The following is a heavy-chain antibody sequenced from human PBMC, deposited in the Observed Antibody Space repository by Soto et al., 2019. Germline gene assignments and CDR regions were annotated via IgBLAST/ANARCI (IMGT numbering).Heavy chain of an antibody. CDR2: VSGSGGTS. Sequence: EVQRLESGGGLVQPGGSLRLSCAASGFPFRRYDMIGVRQAPGKGLEWVSVVSGSGGTSYYADSVKGRFIISRDNSKNTRYLQMNSLRAEDTALYYCAKMGYSSDWSWGQGTLVTVSS. J-gene: IGHJ5*02. D-gene: IGHD6-19*01. CDR3: AKMGYSSDWS. V-gene: IGHV3-23*01. CDR1: GFPFRRYD.